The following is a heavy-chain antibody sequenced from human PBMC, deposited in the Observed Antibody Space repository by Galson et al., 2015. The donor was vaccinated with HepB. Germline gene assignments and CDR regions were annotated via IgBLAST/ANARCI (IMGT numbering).Heavy chain of an antibody. CDR2: ILYTGST. CDR3: ARHTIRLNNSWLPDY. D-gene: IGHD6-13*01. Sequence: ETLSLTCTVSGGSISDNYWSWIRQPPGRGLAWIGYILYTGSTNYNPSLKSRVTISVDTSKTQFSLKLSSVTAAETALYYCARHTIRLNNSWLPDYWGQGTLVTVSS. CDR1: GGSISDNY. J-gene: IGHJ4*02. V-gene: IGHV4-59*08.